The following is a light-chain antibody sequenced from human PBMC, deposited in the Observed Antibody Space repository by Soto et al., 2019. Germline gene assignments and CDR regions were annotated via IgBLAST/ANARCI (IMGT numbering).Light chain of an antibody. J-gene: IGLJ3*02. Sequence: QSVLTQPPSVSGAPGQRVTISCTGSSSNIGAGWHVHWFHQLPGTAPKLLIYDNDNRPSGVPDRFSGSKSGTSASLDITGLQAEDDADYYCQSYDNSLSALVFGGGTQLTVL. CDR1: SSNIGAGWH. CDR3: QSYDNSLSALV. V-gene: IGLV1-40*01. CDR2: DND.